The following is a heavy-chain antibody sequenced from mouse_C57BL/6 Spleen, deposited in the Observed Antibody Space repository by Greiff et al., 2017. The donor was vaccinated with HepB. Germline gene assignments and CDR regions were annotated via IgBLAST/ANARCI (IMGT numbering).Heavy chain of an antibody. CDR2: IYPRSGNT. V-gene: IGHV1-81*01. J-gene: IGHJ4*01. Sequence: VQVVESGAELARPGASVKLSCKASGYTFTSYGISWVKQRTGQGLEWIGEIYPRSGNTYYNEKFKGKATLTADKSSSTAYMELRSLTSEDSAVYFCARGNDFYAMDYWGQGTSVTVSS. CDR3: ARGNDFYAMDY. CDR1: GYTFTSYG.